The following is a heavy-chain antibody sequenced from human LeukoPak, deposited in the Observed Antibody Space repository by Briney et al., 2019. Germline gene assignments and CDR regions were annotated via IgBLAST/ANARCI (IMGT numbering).Heavy chain of an antibody. CDR3: AREAWELMAFDY. Sequence: GGSLRLSCVASRFNFSDYYMTWIRQAPGKGLEWVSYIGGSGTTIYYADSVKGRFTISRDNTKKSVYLQMNSVRAEDTAIYYCAREAWELMAFDYWGQGTLVTVSS. D-gene: IGHD3-10*01. V-gene: IGHV3-11*01. CDR1: RFNFSDYY. J-gene: IGHJ4*02. CDR2: IGGSGTTI.